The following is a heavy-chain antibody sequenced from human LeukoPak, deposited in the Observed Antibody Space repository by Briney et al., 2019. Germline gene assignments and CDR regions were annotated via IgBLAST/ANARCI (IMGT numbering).Heavy chain of an antibody. J-gene: IGHJ3*02. Sequence: GGSLRLSCAASGFTLSSYWMHWVRQAPGKGLEYVSAISENGGRTYYANSVKGRFTNSRDNSKNTLYLQMDSLRAEDMGVYYCARDRVGGWAFDIWGQGTMVAVSS. CDR2: ISENGGRT. CDR1: GFTLSSYW. CDR3: ARDRVGGWAFDI. D-gene: IGHD3-16*01. V-gene: IGHV3-64*01.